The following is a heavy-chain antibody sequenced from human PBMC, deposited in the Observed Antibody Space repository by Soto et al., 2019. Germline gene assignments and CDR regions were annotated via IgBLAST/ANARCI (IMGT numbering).Heavy chain of an antibody. Sequence: QLQLQESGPGLVKPSETLSLTCTVSGGSISSSSYYWGWIRQPPGKGLEWIGSIYYSGSTYYNPSLKSRVTISVDTSKNQFSLKLSSVTAADTAVYYCARLVGERDITMIVVVITYWYFDLWGRGTLVTVSS. CDR2: IYYSGST. CDR3: ARLVGERDITMIVVVITYWYFDL. J-gene: IGHJ2*01. V-gene: IGHV4-39*01. CDR1: GGSISSSSYY. D-gene: IGHD3-22*01.